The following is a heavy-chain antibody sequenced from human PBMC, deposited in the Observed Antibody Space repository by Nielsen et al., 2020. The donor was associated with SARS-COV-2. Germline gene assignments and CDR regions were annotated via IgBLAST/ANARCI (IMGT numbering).Heavy chain of an antibody. CDR3: ARDFRFGESMFPN. CDR1: GFTFSSYG. Sequence: GGSLRLSCAASGFTFSSYGMHWVRQAPGKGLEWVAVIWYDGSNKYYADSVKGRFTISRDNSKNTLYLQMNSLRAEDTAVYYCARDFRFGESMFPNWGQGTLVTVSP. J-gene: IGHJ4*02. CDR2: IWYDGSNK. D-gene: IGHD3-10*01. V-gene: IGHV3-33*01.